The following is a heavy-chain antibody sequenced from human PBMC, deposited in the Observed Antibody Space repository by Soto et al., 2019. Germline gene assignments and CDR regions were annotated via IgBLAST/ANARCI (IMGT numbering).Heavy chain of an antibody. J-gene: IGHJ4*02. D-gene: IGHD2-15*01. CDR3: ASLGYSFDY. CDR2: IIPTLGIA. Sequence: QVQLVQSGAEVKKPGSSVKVSCKASGGTFSSYTISWVRQAPGQGLEWMGRIIPTLGIANYAQKYQGRVTITADKSTSTAYMELSSLRSEDTAVYYCASLGYSFDYWGQGTLVTVSS. CDR1: GGTFSSYT. V-gene: IGHV1-69*02.